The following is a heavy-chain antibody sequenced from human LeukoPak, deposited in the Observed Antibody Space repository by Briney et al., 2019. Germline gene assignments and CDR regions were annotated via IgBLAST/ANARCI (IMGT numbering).Heavy chain of an antibody. V-gene: IGHV3-64*01. D-gene: IGHD5-12*01. CDR1: GFTLSNYA. Sequence: GGSLRLSCGASGFTLSNYAMHWVRQAPGKGLEYVSAISSDGASTYYANSVKGRFTISRDSSKNSLYLQMGSLRAEDMAVYYCARVMPGVATSYMDVWGKGTTVTVSS. CDR3: ARVMPGVATSYMDV. CDR2: ISSDGAST. J-gene: IGHJ6*03.